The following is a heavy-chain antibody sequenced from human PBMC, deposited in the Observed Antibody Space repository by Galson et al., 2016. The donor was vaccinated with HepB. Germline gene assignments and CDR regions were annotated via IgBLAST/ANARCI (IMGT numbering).Heavy chain of an antibody. D-gene: IGHD1-1*01. CDR2: INHSGST. CDR1: GGSVSSGGYY. Sequence: CTVSGGSVSSGGYYWSWIRQHPGKGLEWIGEINHSGSTNYNPSLKSRVTISVDTSKNQFSLELSSVTAADTAMYYCARRGTYYFDYWGQGTLVTVSS. V-gene: IGHV4-31*03. J-gene: IGHJ4*02. CDR3: ARRGTYYFDY.